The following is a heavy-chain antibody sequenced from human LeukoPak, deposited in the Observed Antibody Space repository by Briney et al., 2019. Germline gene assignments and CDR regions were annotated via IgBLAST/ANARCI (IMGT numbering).Heavy chain of an antibody. J-gene: IGHJ4*02. Sequence: PGGSLRLSCAASGFTFSDYYMSWIRQAPGKGLEWVSHISSSGSTIYYADSVKGRFTISRDNAKNSLYLQMNSLRAEDTAVYYCTRLRDSGSYFGGEGLTESDYWGQGTLVTVSS. CDR1: GFTFSDYY. D-gene: IGHD1-26*01. V-gene: IGHV3-11*04. CDR3: TRLRDSGSYFGGEGLTESDY. CDR2: ISSSGSTI.